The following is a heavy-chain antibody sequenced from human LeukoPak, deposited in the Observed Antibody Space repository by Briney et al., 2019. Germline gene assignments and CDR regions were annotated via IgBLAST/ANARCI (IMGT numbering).Heavy chain of an antibody. D-gene: IGHD2-2*03. CDR2: IYYGGST. CDR1: GGSISSSNYY. V-gene: IGHV4-39*07. J-gene: IGHJ4*02. CDR3: ACGYCSTTSCPLRGAY. Sequence: SETLSLTCAVSGGSISSSNYYWGWIRQPPGKGLEWIGSIYYGGSTYYNPSLKSRVTISVDTSKNQFSLRVSSVTAADTAVYYCACGYCSTTSCPLRGAYWGQGTLVTVSS.